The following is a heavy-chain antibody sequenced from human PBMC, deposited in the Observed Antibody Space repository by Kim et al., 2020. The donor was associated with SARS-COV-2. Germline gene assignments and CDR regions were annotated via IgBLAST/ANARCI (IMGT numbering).Heavy chain of an antibody. D-gene: IGHD2-2*01. CDR1: GGTFSSYA. Sequence: SVKVSCKASGGTFSSYAISWVRQAPGQGLEWMGRIIPILGIANYAQKFQGRVTITADKSTSTAYMELSSLRSEDTAVYYCARAKTSQGGLGYCSSTSCYSGFGAFDIWGQGTMVTVSS. J-gene: IGHJ3*02. CDR3: ARAKTSQGGLGYCSSTSCYSGFGAFDI. V-gene: IGHV1-69*04. CDR2: IIPILGIA.